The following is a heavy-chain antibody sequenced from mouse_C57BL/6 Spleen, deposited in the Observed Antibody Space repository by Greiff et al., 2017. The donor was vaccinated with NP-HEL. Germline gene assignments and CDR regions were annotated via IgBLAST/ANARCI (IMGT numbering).Heavy chain of an antibody. V-gene: IGHV14-2*01. J-gene: IGHJ3*01. D-gene: IGHD2-5*01. CDR2: IDPEDGET. Sequence: EVKLVESGAELVKPGASVKLSCTASGFNIKDYYMHWVKQRTEQGLEWIGRIDPEDGETKYAPKFQGKATITADTSSNTASMQLSSLTSEDTAVYYCAREGDSNSFAYWGQGTLVTVSA. CDR1: GFNIKDYY. CDR3: AREGDSNSFAY.